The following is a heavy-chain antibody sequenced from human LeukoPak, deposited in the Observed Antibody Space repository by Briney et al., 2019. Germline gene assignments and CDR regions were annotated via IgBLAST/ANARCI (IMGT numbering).Heavy chain of an antibody. CDR1: GFTFSSYS. D-gene: IGHD4-17*01. V-gene: IGHV3-21*01. CDR2: ISSSSSYI. J-gene: IGHJ4*02. Sequence: PGGSLRLSCAASGFTFSSYSMNWVRQAPGKGLEWASSISSSSSYIYYADSVKGRFTISRDNAKNSLYLQMSSLRAEDTAVYYCARGGYGDYAGDFDYWGQGTLVTVSS. CDR3: ARGGYGDYAGDFDY.